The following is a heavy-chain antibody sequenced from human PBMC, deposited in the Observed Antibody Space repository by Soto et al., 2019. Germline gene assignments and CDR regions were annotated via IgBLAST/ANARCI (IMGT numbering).Heavy chain of an antibody. D-gene: IGHD2-8*01. V-gene: IGHV1-2*02. Sequence: ASVKVSCKASGYSLTEYYLHWVRQAPGQGLEWMGWINPTTGGTTYAQKFEGRVTMTRDRSVNTAYMELSRLRSDDTALYFCARALGSPLTVYAPLGFWGQGSLVTVSS. CDR3: ARALGSPLTVYAPLGF. CDR1: GYSLTEYY. J-gene: IGHJ4*02. CDR2: INPTTGGT.